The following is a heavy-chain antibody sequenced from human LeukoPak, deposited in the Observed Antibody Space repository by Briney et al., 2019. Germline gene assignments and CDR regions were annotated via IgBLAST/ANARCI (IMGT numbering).Heavy chain of an antibody. V-gene: IGHV1-8*01. J-gene: IGHJ6*02. D-gene: IGHD4-17*01. CDR2: MNPNSGNT. Sequence: ASVKVSCKASGYTFTSYDINWVRQATGQGLEWMGWMNPNSGNTGYAQKFQGRVTMTRNTSISTAYMELSSLRAEDTAVYYCAKDIGYGDYGLNGMDVWGQGTTVTVSS. CDR1: GYTFTSYD. CDR3: AKDIGYGDYGLNGMDV.